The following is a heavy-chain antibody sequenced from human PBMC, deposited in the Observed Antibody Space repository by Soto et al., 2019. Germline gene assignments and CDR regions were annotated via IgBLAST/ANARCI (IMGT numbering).Heavy chain of an antibody. CDR2: LYNTGST. J-gene: IGHJ6*02. Sequence: SETLSLTCTVSGGSISSYYWTWIRQPPGKGLEWIGYLYNTGSTNYNPSLKSRVTISLDTSKNQFFLNLSSVTAADTAVYYCAGMSFTAFGEVIDNFYFYGMDVWGQGTAVTVSS. V-gene: IGHV4-59*03. D-gene: IGHD3-3*01. CDR1: GGSISSYY. CDR3: AGMSFTAFGEVIDNFYFYGMDV.